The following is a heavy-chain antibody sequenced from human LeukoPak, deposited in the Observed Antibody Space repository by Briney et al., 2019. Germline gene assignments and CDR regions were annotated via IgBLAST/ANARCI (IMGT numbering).Heavy chain of an antibody. CDR2: ISSSSSYI. Sequence: GGSLRLSCAASGFTFSSYSMNWVRQAPGKGLEWVSSISSSSSYIYYADSVKGRFTISRDNAKNTLYLQMNSLRAEDTAVYYCAKDVDPFGSGSYVEGFDYWGQGTLVTVSS. J-gene: IGHJ4*02. D-gene: IGHD3-10*01. V-gene: IGHV3-21*01. CDR1: GFTFSSYS. CDR3: AKDVDPFGSGSYVEGFDY.